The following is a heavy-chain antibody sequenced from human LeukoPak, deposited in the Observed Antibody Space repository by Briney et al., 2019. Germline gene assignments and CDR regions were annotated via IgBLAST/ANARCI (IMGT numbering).Heavy chain of an antibody. Sequence: GGSLRLSCAASGFTVSSNYMTWVRQAPGKGLEWVSVIYSGGSAYYADSVKGRFTISRDNSKNSVYLEMNSLRAEDTALYYCAKNSGGSYYDWYFDLWGRGTLVTVSS. V-gene: IGHV3-53*05. CDR1: GFTVSSNY. J-gene: IGHJ2*01. CDR2: IYSGGSA. D-gene: IGHD1-26*01. CDR3: AKNSGGSYYDWYFDL.